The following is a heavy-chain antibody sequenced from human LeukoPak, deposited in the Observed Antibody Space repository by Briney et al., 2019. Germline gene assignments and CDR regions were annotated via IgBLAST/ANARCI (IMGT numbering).Heavy chain of an antibody. Sequence: PGGSLRLSCAASGFTLSSYTMNWVRQAPGKGLEWVSAISGSGGSTYYADSVKGRFTISRDNSKNTLYLQMNSLRAEDTAVYYCAKDQWELRVFDYWGQGTLVTVSS. CDR3: AKDQWELRVFDY. D-gene: IGHD1-26*01. CDR1: GFTLSSYT. J-gene: IGHJ4*02. V-gene: IGHV3-23*01. CDR2: ISGSGGST.